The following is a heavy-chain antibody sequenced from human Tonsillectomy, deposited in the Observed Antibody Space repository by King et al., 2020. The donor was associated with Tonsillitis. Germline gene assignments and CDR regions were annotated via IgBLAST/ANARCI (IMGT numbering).Heavy chain of an antibody. CDR1: GGSISSDY. D-gene: IGHD1-26*01. CDR2: IYYSGNT. V-gene: IGHV4-59*13. J-gene: IGHJ4*02. CDR3: ARSELLGTTTFDY. Sequence: VQLQESGPGLVKPSETLSLTCTVSGGSISSDYWSWIRLTPGRGLEWIGYIYYSGNTKYNPSLQSRVTISADSSQNQFSLTLSSVTAADTAVYYCARSELLGTTTFDYWGQGTLVTVSS.